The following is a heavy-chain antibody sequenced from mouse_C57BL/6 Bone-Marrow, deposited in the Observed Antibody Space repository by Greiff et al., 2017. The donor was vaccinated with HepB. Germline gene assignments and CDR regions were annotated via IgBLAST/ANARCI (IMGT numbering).Heavy chain of an antibody. V-gene: IGHV1-26*01. CDR1: GYTFTDYY. CDR2: INPNNGGT. Sequence: EVKLMESGPELVKPGASVKISCKASGYTFTDYYMNWVQQRHGKSLEWIGDINPNNGGTSYNQKFKGKITLTVDKSSSTAYMELRILTSEDSAVYCCARSRGYDCFYCGHDTTLPVAS. J-gene: IGHJ2*01. D-gene: IGHD2-2*01. CDR3: ARSRGYDCFY.